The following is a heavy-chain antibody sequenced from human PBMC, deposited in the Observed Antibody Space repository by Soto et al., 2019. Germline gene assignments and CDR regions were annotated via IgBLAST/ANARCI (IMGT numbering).Heavy chain of an antibody. CDR2: IYHSGST. CDR3: ARDGSSDGYKGTFDY. D-gene: IGHD5-12*01. V-gene: IGHV4-4*02. Sequence: SETLSLTCAVSGGSISSSNWWSWVRQPPGKGLEWIGEIYHSGSTNYNPSLKSRVTISVDKSKNQFSLKLSSVTAADTAVYYCARDGSSDGYKGTFDYRGQRTLVTVSS. J-gene: IGHJ4*02. CDR1: GGSISSSNW.